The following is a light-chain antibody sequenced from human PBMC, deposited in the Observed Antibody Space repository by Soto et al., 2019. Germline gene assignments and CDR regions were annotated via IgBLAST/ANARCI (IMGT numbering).Light chain of an antibody. CDR3: QQYGSSPRT. CDR2: GAS. J-gene: IGKJ1*01. Sequence: EIVLTQSPGTLSLSPGERATLSCRASEIVTSNYLARYQQKPGQAPRLLIFGASSTATGIPDRFSGSGSGTGFTLTINRLEPEDFAVYFCQQYGSSPRTFGQGTKVEVK. CDR1: EIVTSNY. V-gene: IGKV3-20*01.